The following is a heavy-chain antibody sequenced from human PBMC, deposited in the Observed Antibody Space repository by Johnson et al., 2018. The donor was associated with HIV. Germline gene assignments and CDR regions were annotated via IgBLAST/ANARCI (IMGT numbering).Heavy chain of an antibody. D-gene: IGHD1-26*01. Sequence: QVQLVESGGGVVQPGRSLRLSCAASGFTFSSYAMHWVRQAPGKGLEWVAVISYDGSNKYYVDSVKGRFTISRVNSKNTLYLQMNSLRAGDTAVYYCARALGATYAFDIWGQGTMVTVSS. CDR3: ARALGATYAFDI. CDR1: GFTFSSYA. V-gene: IGHV3-30*04. CDR2: ISYDGSNK. J-gene: IGHJ3*02.